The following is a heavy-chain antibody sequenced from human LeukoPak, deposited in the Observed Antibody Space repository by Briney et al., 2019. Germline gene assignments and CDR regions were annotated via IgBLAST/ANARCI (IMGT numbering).Heavy chain of an antibody. CDR3: ARPARGFSTDWLEYFQH. CDR2: INPDSGGT. CDR1: GYTFTSNY. Sequence: ASVKVSCKAFGYTFTSNYMHWVRQAPGQGLEWMGWINPDSGGTNYAQKFQGRVTITADDSTTTAYMELSSLRFEDTAVYYCARPARGFSTDWLEYFQHWGQGTLVTVSS. D-gene: IGHD6-19*01. J-gene: IGHJ1*01. V-gene: IGHV1-46*01.